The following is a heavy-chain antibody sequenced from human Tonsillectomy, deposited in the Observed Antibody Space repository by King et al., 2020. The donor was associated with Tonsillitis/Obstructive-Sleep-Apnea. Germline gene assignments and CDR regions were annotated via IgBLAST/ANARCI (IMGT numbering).Heavy chain of an antibody. V-gene: IGHV1-69*01. D-gene: IGHD2-15*01. CDR2: IIPIFVAA. CDR3: ARALGYCSGGSCLDY. CDR1: GGTFSSYA. Sequence: QLVQSGAEVKKPGSSVKVSCKASGGTFSSYAISCVRQAPGQGLEWMCGIIPIFVAANYAQKFHGSVTITADDSTSTAYMELSSLRSEDTAVYYCARALGYCSGGSCLDYWGQGTLVTVSS. J-gene: IGHJ4*02.